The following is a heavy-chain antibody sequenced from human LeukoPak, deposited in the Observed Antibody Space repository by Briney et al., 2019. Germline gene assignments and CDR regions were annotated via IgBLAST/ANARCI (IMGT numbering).Heavy chain of an antibody. CDR1: GGSISSSNYY. V-gene: IGHV4-39*07. CDR3: GYSYAYRWYFDY. D-gene: IGHD5-18*01. Sequence: SETLSLTCTVSGGSISSSNYYWGWIRQPPGKGLEWIGSISHSGSTYYNPSLKSRVTISVDTSKNQFSLGLSSVTAADTAVYYCGYSYAYRWYFDYWGQGTLVTVSS. J-gene: IGHJ4*02. CDR2: ISHSGST.